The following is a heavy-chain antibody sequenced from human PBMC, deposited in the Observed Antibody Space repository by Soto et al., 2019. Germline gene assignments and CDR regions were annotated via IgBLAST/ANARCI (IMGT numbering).Heavy chain of an antibody. Sequence: PSETLSLTCTVSGCSVSSGSYYGSWIRQPPGKGLEWIGYIYYSGSTNYNPSLKSRVTISVDTSKNQFSLKLSSVTAADTAVYYCARPLYSYGPMDVWGQGTTVT. J-gene: IGHJ6*02. V-gene: IGHV4-61*01. D-gene: IGHD5-18*01. CDR2: IYYSGST. CDR3: ARPLYSYGPMDV. CDR1: GCSVSSGSYY.